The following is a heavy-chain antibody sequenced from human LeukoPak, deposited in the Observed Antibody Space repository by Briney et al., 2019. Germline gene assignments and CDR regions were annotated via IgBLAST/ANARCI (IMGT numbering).Heavy chain of an antibody. CDR3: ASASMAAADY. D-gene: IGHD2/OR15-2a*01. Sequence: GRSLRLSCAASGFTFSSYAMHWVRQAPGKGLEWVAVISYDGSNKYYADSVKGRFTISRDNSKNTLYLQMNSLRAEDTAVYYCASASMAAADYWGQGTLVTVSS. CDR1: GFTFSSYA. J-gene: IGHJ4*02. CDR2: ISYDGSNK. V-gene: IGHV3-30*04.